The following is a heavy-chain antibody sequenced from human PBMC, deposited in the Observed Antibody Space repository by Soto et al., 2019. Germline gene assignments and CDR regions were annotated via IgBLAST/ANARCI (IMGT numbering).Heavy chain of an antibody. CDR2: INHSGST. J-gene: IGHJ6*03. V-gene: IGHV4-34*01. Sequence: SETLSLTCAVYGGSFSGYYWSWIRQPPGKGLEWIGEINHSGSTNYNPSLKSRVTISVDTSKNQFSLKLSSVTAADTAVYYCARGRGYCSGGSCYYYYYYMDVWGKGTTVTVSS. D-gene: IGHD2-15*01. CDR1: GGSFSGYY. CDR3: ARGRGYCSGGSCYYYYYYMDV.